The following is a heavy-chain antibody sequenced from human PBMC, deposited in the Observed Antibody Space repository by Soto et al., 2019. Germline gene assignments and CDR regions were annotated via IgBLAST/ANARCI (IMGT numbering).Heavy chain of an antibody. J-gene: IGHJ4*02. CDR3: ATANGSYRPRSF. CDR1: GYSFTSQR. Sequence: QLVQSGAEVQKSGASVKVSCKASGYSFTSQRINWVRQAPGQGLEWMGSISPYNGNTNYAQGIEGRVTMTADTSTNTAYMELRSLKSDDTAVYYCATANGSYRPRSFWGEGTVVTVSS. D-gene: IGHD1-26*01. V-gene: IGHV1-18*01. CDR2: ISPYNGNT.